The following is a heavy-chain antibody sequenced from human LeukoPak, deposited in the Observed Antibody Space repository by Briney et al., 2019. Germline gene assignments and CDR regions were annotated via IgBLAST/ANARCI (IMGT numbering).Heavy chain of an antibody. V-gene: IGHV3-23*01. CDR3: ARDRVGATDYFDY. CDR2: IKSGGGT. J-gene: IGHJ4*02. CDR1: GFTFNTYV. D-gene: IGHD1-26*01. Sequence: GGSLRLSCAASGFTFNTYVMSWVRQTPGKGLQWVSSIKSGGGTDYADSVKGRFTISRDNSKNTLYLQMNSLRAEDTAVYYCARDRVGATDYFDYWGQGTLVTVSS.